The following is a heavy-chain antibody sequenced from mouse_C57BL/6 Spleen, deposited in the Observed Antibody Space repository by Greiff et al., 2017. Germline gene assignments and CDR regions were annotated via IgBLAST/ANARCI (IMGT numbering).Heavy chain of an antibody. J-gene: IGHJ2*01. CDR2: IHPNSGST. D-gene: IGHD2-4*01. CDR3: AQRGDYGNFDY. V-gene: IGHV1-64*01. CDR1: GYTFTSYW. Sequence: QVQLQQPGAELVKPGASVKLSCKASGYTFTSYWMHWVKQRPGQGLEWIGMIHPNSGSTNYNEKFKSKATLTVDKSSSTAYMQLSSLTSEDSAVYYCAQRGDYGNFDYWGQGTTLTVSS.